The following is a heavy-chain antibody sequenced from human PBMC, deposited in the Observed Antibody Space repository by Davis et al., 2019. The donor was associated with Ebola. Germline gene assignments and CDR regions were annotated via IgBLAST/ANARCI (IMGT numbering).Heavy chain of an antibody. J-gene: IGHJ4*02. D-gene: IGHD5-24*01. CDR2: IDPHDSDI. Sequence: GESLKISCKASGYTFASYSIGWVRQMPGKGLEWMGIIDPHDSDIRYRPSFRGQVTISADKSISTAYLKWSSLKASDTAMYYCARPMATTNWGQGTLVTVSS. V-gene: IGHV5-51*01. CDR1: GYTFASYS. CDR3: ARPMATTN.